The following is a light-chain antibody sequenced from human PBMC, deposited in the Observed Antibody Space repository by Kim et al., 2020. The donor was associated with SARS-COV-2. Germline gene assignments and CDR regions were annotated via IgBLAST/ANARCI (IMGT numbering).Light chain of an antibody. J-gene: IGLJ2*01. V-gene: IGLV3-19*01. CDR1: SLRSYY. Sequence: VALGQTVRITCQGDSLRSYYATWYQQKPGQAPILVIYGKNNRPSGIPDRFSGSSSGNTASLTITGTQAGDEADYYCNSRDSNNNGLFGGGTRLTVL. CDR2: GKN. CDR3: NSRDSNNNGL.